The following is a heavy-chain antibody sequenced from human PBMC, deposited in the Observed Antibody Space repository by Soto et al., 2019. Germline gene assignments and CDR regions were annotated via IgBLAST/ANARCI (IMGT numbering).Heavy chain of an antibody. CDR3: ARVTGYYYYGMDV. CDR1: GFTFSDCY. J-gene: IGHJ6*02. Sequence: QVPLVESGGGLVKPGGSLRLSCAASGFTFSDCYTSWIRQAPGKGLEWISDISSSGSTIYYADSVKGRFTIPRDNAKISLYLQMNSLRAEDTAVYYCARVTGYYYYGMDVWGQGTTVSVS. V-gene: IGHV3-11*01. CDR2: ISSSGSTI.